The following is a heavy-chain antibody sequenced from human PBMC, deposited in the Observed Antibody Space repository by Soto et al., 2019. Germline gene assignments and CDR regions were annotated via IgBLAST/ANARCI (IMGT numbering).Heavy chain of an antibody. CDR1: GFTFSSFS. D-gene: IGHD1-26*01. V-gene: IGHV3-23*01. CDR3: SKSNGDTWERYFFDF. Sequence: EVQLLESGGGLVQPGGSLRLSCAASGFTFSSFSLSWVRQAPGKGLEWVSGISGLGGSIYYADSVKGRFTISRDNSKNTLYLQMNVLGDEDAAVYYCSKSNGDTWERYFFDFWGQGTLVTVSS. J-gene: IGHJ4*02. CDR2: ISGLGGSI.